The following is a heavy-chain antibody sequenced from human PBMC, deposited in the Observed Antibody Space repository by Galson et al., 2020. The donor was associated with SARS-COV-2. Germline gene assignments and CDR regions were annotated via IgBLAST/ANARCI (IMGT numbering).Heavy chain of an antibody. CDR3: AKPIPSFGPSSVV. D-gene: IGHD2-2*02. J-gene: IGHJ4*02. Sequence: GGSLRLSCAASGFTFNNYAMSWVRLAPGKGLEWVSVITDSGSRTYYADSVKGRFTISRDNSKNTLSLQMSSLRTDDTAIYYCAKPIPSFGPSSVVWGQGTLVTVSS. CDR2: ITDSGSRT. V-gene: IGHV3-23*01. CDR1: GFTFNNYA.